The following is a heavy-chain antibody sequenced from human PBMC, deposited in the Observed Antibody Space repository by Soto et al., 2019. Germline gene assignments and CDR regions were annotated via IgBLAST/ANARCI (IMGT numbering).Heavy chain of an antibody. Sequence: LRVSCAASGFTFSSYGMHWVRQAAGKGLEWVAVISYDGSNKYYADSVKGRLTISRDNSKETLYLQMYSLSAEDTAVYYCAKVYSSSWYPSFDCWGQGTLVPVAS. J-gene: IGHJ4*02. CDR1: GFTFSSYG. V-gene: IGHV3-30*18. D-gene: IGHD6-13*01. CDR2: ISYDGSNK. CDR3: AKVYSSSWYPSFDC.